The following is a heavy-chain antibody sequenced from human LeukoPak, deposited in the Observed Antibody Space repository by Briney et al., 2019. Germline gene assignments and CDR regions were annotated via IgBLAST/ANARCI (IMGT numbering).Heavy chain of an antibody. Sequence: PGGSLRLSCAASGFTFSSYAMHWVRQAPGKGPEWVAVISYDGSNKHYADSVKGRFTISRDNSKNTLYLQMNSLRAEDTAVYYCARDSGDYGPFDYWGQGTLVTVSS. V-gene: IGHV3-30-3*01. CDR3: ARDSGDYGPFDY. D-gene: IGHD4-17*01. CDR1: GFTFSSYA. CDR2: ISYDGSNK. J-gene: IGHJ4*02.